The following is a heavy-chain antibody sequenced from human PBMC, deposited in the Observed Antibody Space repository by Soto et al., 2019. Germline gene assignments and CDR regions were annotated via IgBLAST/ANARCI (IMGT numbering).Heavy chain of an antibody. J-gene: IGHJ6*02. CDR1: GGSISSSNW. Sequence: SETLSLTCAVSGGSISSSNWWSWVRQPPGKGLEWIGEIYHSGSTNYNPSLKSRVTISVDKSKNQFSLKLSSVTAADTAVYYCASRERYYYCGMDVWGQGTTVTVSS. D-gene: IGHD1-26*01. CDR3: ASRERYYYCGMDV. V-gene: IGHV4-4*02. CDR2: IYHSGST.